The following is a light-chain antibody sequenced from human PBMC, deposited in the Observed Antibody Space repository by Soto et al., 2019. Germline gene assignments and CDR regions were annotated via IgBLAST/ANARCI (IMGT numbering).Light chain of an antibody. CDR3: QQYGSSPPKYT. V-gene: IGKV3-20*01. CDR1: QSVSSSY. J-gene: IGKJ2*01. Sequence: EIVLTQSPGTLSWSPGERATLSCRASQSVSSSYFAWYQQKPGQAPRLLIYGASSRATGIPDRFSGSGSGTDFTLTISRLEPEDFAVYYCQQYGSSPPKYTFGQGTKLEIK. CDR2: GAS.